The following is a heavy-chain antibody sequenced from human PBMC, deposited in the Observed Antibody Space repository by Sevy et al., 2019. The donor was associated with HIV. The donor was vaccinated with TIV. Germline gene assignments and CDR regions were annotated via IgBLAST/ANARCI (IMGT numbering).Heavy chain of an antibody. CDR3: ARDSGYSSSWYPFDY. D-gene: IGHD6-13*01. CDR1: GFTFSSYE. V-gene: IGHV3-48*03. CDR2: ISSSGSTI. J-gene: IGHJ4*02. Sequence: GESLKISCAASGFTFSSYEMNWVRQAPGKGLEWVSYISSSGSTIYYADSVKGRFTISRDNAKNSLYLQMNSLRAEDTAVYYCARDSGYSSSWYPFDYWGQGTLVTVSS.